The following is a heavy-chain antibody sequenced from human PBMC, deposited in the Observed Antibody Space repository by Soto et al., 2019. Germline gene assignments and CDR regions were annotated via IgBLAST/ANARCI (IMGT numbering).Heavy chain of an antibody. J-gene: IGHJ4*02. CDR1: GFTFSSYS. CDR3: ARIMAYCTNGVCYMSGIVDY. CDR2: ISSSSSTI. Sequence: GSLRLSCAASGFTFSSYSMNWVRQAPGKGLEWVSYISSSSSTIYYADSVKGRFTISRDNAKNSLYLQMNSLRAEDTAVYYCARIMAYCTNGVCYMSGIVDYWGQGTLVTVSS. D-gene: IGHD2-8*01. V-gene: IGHV3-48*01.